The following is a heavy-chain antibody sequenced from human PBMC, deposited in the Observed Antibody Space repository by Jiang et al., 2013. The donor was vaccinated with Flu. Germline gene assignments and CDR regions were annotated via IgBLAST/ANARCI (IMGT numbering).Heavy chain of an antibody. CDR1: GGSVSGNY. V-gene: IGHV4-4*07. Sequence: PGLVKPSETLSLTCTVSGGSVSGNYWTWIRQPAGKGLEWIGRIDSNGRMTYNPSLKSRVTMSLDTSKNQFSLTLNSVTAADTARYYCARDNTVTMFRRGLDVWGQGTTVTVSS. CDR3: ARDNTVTMFRRGLDV. J-gene: IGHJ6*02. D-gene: IGHD4-17*01. CDR2: IDSNGRM.